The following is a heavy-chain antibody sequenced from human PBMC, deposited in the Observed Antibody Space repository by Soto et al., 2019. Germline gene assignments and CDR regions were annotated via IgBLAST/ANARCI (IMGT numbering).Heavy chain of an antibody. Sequence: GESLKFSCTGSGDSFTSYWIGWVRPVPGKGLEWMGIIYPGDSDTRYSPSFQGQVTISADKSISTAYLQWSSLKASDTAMYYCARRGIAVAGNYYYYGMDVWGQGTTVTVSS. D-gene: IGHD6-19*01. CDR3: ARRGIAVAGNYYYYGMDV. CDR2: IYPGDSDT. V-gene: IGHV5-51*01. J-gene: IGHJ6*02. CDR1: GDSFTSYW.